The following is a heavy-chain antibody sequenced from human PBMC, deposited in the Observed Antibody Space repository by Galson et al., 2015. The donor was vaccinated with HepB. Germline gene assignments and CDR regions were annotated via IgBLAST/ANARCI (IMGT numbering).Heavy chain of an antibody. Sequence: QSGAEVKKPGESLTISCKGFGYAFTTYWIGWVRQMPGKGLEWMGIIFPGDSDTRYNPSFQGQVAISADKSISTAYLHWSSLKASDTAMYYCARREKTAVVGVDVWGQGSLGTVSS. CDR1: GYAFTTYW. V-gene: IGHV5-51*01. CDR3: ARREKTAVVGVDV. D-gene: IGHD6-19*01. J-gene: IGHJ4*02. CDR2: IFPGDSDT.